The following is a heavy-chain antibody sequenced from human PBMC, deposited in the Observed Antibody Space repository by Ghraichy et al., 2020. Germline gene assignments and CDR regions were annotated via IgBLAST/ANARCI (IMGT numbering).Heavy chain of an antibody. J-gene: IGHJ5*02. CDR3: ARAPHADCSSGTCYSARWFDP. D-gene: IGHD2-15*01. CDR2: ISYSGNT. V-gene: IGHV4-61*01. Sequence: SETLSLTCTVSGGSVSTGTYYWGWIRQPPGKGLEWIGYISYSGNTNYNPSLTSRVTVSVDTSKNQFSLKLRSVTAADTAVYYCARAPHADCSSGTCYSARWFDPWGQGTLVTVSS. CDR1: GGSVSTGTYY.